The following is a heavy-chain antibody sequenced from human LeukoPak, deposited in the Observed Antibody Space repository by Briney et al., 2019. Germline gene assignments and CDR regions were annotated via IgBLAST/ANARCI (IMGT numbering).Heavy chain of an antibody. CDR2: IYDSGTT. Sequence: GGSLRLSCAASGFTFSSYWMSWVRQAPGKGLEWVSVIYDSGTTYYADSVKGRFLIFRDTSKNTVDLQMNSLRVEDTAVYYCAGRRSSGWYAYWGQGTLVTVSS. CDR1: GFTFSSYW. D-gene: IGHD6-19*01. J-gene: IGHJ4*02. V-gene: IGHV3-53*01. CDR3: AGRRSSGWYAY.